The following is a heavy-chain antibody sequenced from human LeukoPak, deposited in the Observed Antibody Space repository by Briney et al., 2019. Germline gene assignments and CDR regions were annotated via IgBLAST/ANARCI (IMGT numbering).Heavy chain of an antibody. CDR2: IWFDGSYK. D-gene: IGHD2-15*01. J-gene: IGHJ4*02. Sequence: GGSLRLSCAASGFTFSSYGMLWVRQAPGKGLEWAALIWFDGSYKYYVDSVKGRFTISRDNSKNTVYLQMNSLRAEDTALYYCARTTAATHGVFDYWGQGTLVTVSS. CDR1: GFTFSSYG. CDR3: ARTTAATHGVFDY. V-gene: IGHV3-33*01.